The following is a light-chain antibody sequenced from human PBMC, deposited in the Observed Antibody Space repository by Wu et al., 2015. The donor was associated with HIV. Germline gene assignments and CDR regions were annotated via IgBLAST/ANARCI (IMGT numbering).Light chain of an antibody. J-gene: IGKJ1*01. Sequence: EELMTQSPATLSVSPGERVTLSCRASQSINNNLAWYQQIPGQPPRLLIYDASTRATGVPARFSGSGSGTEFILTISTIQSEDSAIYFCQQYQIWPPVTFGLETKVEIK. CDR3: QQYQIWPPVT. V-gene: IGKV3-15*01. CDR2: DAS. CDR1: QSINNN.